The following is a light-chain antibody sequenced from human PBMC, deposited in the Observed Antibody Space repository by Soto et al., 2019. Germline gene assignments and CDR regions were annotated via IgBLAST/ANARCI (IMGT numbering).Light chain of an antibody. CDR2: EVT. V-gene: IGLV2-23*02. Sequence: QSVLTQPASVSGSPGQSITISCTGASSNIGSYNFVSWYQQHPGRAPRLMIYEVTKRPSGVSNRFSGSRSGNTASLTISGLQAEDEADYYCCSYAGRSTWVFGGGTQLTVL. CDR3: CSYAGRSTWV. CDR1: SSNIGSYNF. J-gene: IGLJ7*01.